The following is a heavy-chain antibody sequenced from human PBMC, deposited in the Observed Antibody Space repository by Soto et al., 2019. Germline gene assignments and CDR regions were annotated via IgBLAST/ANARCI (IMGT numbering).Heavy chain of an antibody. V-gene: IGHV3-33*01. D-gene: IGHD4-4*01. CDR1: GFTFSSYG. J-gene: IGHJ6*03. Sequence: QVQLVESGGGVVQPGRSLRLSCAASGFTFSSYGMHWVRQAPCKGLEWVAVIWYDGSNKYYADSVKGRFTISRDNSKNTLYRQMNSLRAEDTALYYCARDRNSNPNYYYYYRDVLGKGTTVTVSS. CDR2: IWYDGSNK. CDR3: ARDRNSNPNYYYYYRDV.